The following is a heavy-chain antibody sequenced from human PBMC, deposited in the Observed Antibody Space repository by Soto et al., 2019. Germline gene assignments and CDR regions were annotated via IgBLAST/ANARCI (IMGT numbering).Heavy chain of an antibody. CDR3: ARSSLFDPLYYYSGMDV. Sequence: GASVKVSCKASGYTFTSYGISWVRQAPGQGLEWMGWISAYNGNTNYAQKLQGRVTMTTDTSTSTAYMELRSLRSDDTAVYYCARSSLFDPLYYYSGMDVWGQGTTVTVSS. J-gene: IGHJ6*02. V-gene: IGHV1-18*01. CDR2: ISAYNGNT. CDR1: GYTFTSYG. D-gene: IGHD3-9*01.